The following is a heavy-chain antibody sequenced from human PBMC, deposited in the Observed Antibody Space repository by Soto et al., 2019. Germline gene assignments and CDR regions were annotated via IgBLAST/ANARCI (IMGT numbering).Heavy chain of an antibody. CDR3: ARAPLPIWNYYGMDV. Sequence: QVQLQESGPGQVKPSQTLSLTCTVYGGSVTSGGYHWSWIRKHPGKGLEWIGSIYYSGSTYYNPSLKSLVTISIYTSTTHFSLHLSALTAADTAVYYCARAPLPIWNYYGMDVCGQGTTVTVSS. J-gene: IGHJ6*02. V-gene: IGHV4-31*01. CDR2: IYYSGST. D-gene: IGHD1-1*01. CDR1: GGSVTSGGYH.